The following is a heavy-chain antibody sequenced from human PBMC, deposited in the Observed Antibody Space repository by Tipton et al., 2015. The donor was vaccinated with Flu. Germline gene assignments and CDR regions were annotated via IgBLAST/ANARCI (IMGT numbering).Heavy chain of an antibody. CDR2: IYTTGST. CDR3: AREYLFFGELSTAYYFDS. Sequence: TLSLTCTVSSGSVSRGRYYWSWIRQPAGKELEWIGRIYTTGSTNFNPSLESRVTTSIDPSKNQFSLSLSSVTAADTAVYYCAREYLFFGELSTAYYFDSWGQGTLVTVSS. CDR1: SGSVSRGRYY. D-gene: IGHD3-16*01. V-gene: IGHV4-61*02. J-gene: IGHJ4*02.